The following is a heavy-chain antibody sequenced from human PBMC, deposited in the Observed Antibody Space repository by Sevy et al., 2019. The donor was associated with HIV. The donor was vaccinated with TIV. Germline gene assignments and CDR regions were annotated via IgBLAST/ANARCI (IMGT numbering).Heavy chain of an antibody. Sequence: GGSLRLSCAASGFTFDYYWMNWVRQAPGKGLEWVANIKDDGSEKHYVDSVKGRFTISRDNAKNQLYVQMSSLRVEDMGVYYCVGTYDSTGYNNVRDGIFDLWGQGTKVTVSS. CDR3: VGTYDSTGYNNVRDGIFDL. CDR1: GFTFDYYW. CDR2: IKDDGSEK. J-gene: IGHJ3*01. V-gene: IGHV3-7*03. D-gene: IGHD3-22*01.